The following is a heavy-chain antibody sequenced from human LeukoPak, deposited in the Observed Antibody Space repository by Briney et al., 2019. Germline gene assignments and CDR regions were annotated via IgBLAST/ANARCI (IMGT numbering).Heavy chain of an antibody. D-gene: IGHD1-1*01. V-gene: IGHV3-48*03. CDR3: ARDQYGTRLE. Sequence: GGSLRLSCAASGFTISSYEMNWVRQAPGKGLECVSHINSGETKTYADSVQGRFTISRDNAKNSLYLQMNSLRAVDTAIYYCARDQYGTRLEWGQGTLVTVSS. CDR1: GFTISSYE. CDR2: INSGETK. J-gene: IGHJ4*02.